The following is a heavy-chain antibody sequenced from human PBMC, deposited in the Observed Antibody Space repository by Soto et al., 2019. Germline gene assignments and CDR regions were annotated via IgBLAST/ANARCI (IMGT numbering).Heavy chain of an antibody. Sequence: SETLSLTCAVSGGSISSSNWWSWVRQPPGKGLEWIGEIYHSGSTNYNPSLKSRVTISVDKSKNQFSLKLSSVTAADTAVYYCARDSTHYDILTGPMRGYDYWGQGTLVTVSS. CDR1: GGSISSSNW. V-gene: IGHV4-4*02. D-gene: IGHD3-9*01. CDR3: ARDSTHYDILTGPMRGYDY. J-gene: IGHJ4*02. CDR2: IYHSGST.